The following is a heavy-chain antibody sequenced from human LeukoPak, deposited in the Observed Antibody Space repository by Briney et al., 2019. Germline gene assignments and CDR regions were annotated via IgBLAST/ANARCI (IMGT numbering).Heavy chain of an antibody. CDR1: GGSISTSNYY. J-gene: IGHJ3*02. V-gene: IGHV4-39*07. CDR2: IFYSGST. D-gene: IGHD3-22*01. Sequence: SVTLSLTCTVSGGSISTSNYYWGWIRQPPGKGLEWIGNIFYSGSTYYSPSLKSRVTISLDTSKNQFSLKLSSVTAADTAVYFCARGPYSYDSSGAFDIWGQGTMVTVSS. CDR3: ARGPYSYDSSGAFDI.